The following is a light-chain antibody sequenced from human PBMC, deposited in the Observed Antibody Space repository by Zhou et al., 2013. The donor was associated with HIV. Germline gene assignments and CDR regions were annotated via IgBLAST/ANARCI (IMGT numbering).Light chain of an antibody. Sequence: AIQLTQSPSSLSSSIRDRVNITCRASQDIANSLAWYQQRPGRPPKLLLYDASTLESEVSSRFIGTGSGTHFTLTISSLQPDDFATYYCQQFNTYPYTFGQGTKL. CDR3: QQFNTYPYT. CDR1: QDIANS. J-gene: IGKJ2*01. V-gene: IGKV1-13*02. CDR2: DAS.